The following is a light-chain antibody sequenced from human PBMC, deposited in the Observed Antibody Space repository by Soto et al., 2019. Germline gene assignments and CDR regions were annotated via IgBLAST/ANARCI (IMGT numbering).Light chain of an antibody. CDR1: QSVSSY. CDR2: DAS. J-gene: IGKJ5*01. Sequence: EIVLTQSPATLSLSPGERATLSCRASQSVSSYLAWYQQKPGQAPRLLIYDASNRATGIPARFSGSGSGTDFTLTISSLEPEDFAXXYCXQRSXWPPITFGQGTRLEIK. CDR3: XQRSXWPPIT. V-gene: IGKV3-11*01.